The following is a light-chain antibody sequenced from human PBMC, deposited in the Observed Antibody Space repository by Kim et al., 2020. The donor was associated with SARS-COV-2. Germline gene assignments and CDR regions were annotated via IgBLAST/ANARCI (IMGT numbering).Light chain of an antibody. CDR1: QGMSDD. Sequence: CASVGDRVASTCRARQGMSDDLSGYQQKPGKVPSLLIYAGSTLQAGVPSRFIGGGSGTDFTLTISSMQPEDVATYYCQNYDSARRTLGQGTKLEI. CDR3: QNYDSARRT. CDR2: AGS. J-gene: IGKJ1*01. V-gene: IGKV1-27*01.